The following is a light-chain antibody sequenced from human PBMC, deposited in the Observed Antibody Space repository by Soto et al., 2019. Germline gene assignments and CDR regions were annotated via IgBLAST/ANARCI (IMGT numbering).Light chain of an antibody. V-gene: IGKV3-15*01. J-gene: IGKJ4*01. CDR1: QSVSSN. CDR2: DAS. Sequence: EIVMTQSPATLSVSPGERATLSCWASQSVSSNLAWYQQKPGQSPRLLIYDASTRATGIPARFSGSGSGTEFTLTISSLQSEDSAVYYCQQYNSWPPLTFGGGTKVEIK. CDR3: QQYNSWPPLT.